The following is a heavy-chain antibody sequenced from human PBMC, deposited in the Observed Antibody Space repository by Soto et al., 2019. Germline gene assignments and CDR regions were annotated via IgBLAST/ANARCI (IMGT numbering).Heavy chain of an antibody. Sequence: EVQLLESGGGLVQPGGSLRLSCAASGFTFSSYAMSWVRQAPGKGLEWVSAISGSGASTYYADSVKGRFTIARDKSKNTLDLKMDSLRAEDTAVYYCAEDSCSGGRYFSPFEHWGQGPHVTVSS. J-gene: IGHJ4*02. V-gene: IGHV3-23*01. CDR1: GFTFSSYA. CDR3: AEDSCSGGRYFSPFEH. CDR2: ISGSGAST. D-gene: IGHD2-15*01.